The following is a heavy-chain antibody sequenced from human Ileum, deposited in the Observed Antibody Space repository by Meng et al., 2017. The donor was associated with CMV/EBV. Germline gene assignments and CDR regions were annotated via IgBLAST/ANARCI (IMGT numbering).Heavy chain of an antibody. D-gene: IGHD3-10*01. V-gene: IGHV3-21*01. Sequence: GESLKISCAASGFTFSIYTLNWVRQAPGKGLEWVSSITGNYGDKYYADSVRGRFTISRENVKNLLYLQMTSLRAEDTAVYYCARDRGLYGTSAFDYWGQGTLVTVSS. CDR2: ITGNYGDK. CDR1: GFTFSIYT. CDR3: ARDRGLYGTSAFDY. J-gene: IGHJ4*02.